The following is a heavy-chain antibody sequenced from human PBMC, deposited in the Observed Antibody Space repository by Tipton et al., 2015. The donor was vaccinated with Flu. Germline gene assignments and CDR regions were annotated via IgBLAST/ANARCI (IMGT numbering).Heavy chain of an antibody. V-gene: IGHV3-30*03. CDR1: GFTFNNYG. Sequence: SLRLSCAASGFTFNNYGMNWVRQSPGKGLEWVAGLFHDGTNEFYADSVKGRFIISRDNSKNTLDLQMNSLRPEDTAVYYCARDRETYDGDWNYYYYGLDVWGQGTTVTVSS. J-gene: IGHJ6*02. D-gene: IGHD2-21*02. CDR3: ARDRETYDGDWNYYYYGLDV. CDR2: LFHDGTNE.